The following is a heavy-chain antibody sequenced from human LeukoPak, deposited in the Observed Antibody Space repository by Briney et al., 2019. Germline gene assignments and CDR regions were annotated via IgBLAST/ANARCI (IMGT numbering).Heavy chain of an antibody. Sequence: GSSVKVSCKASGGTFSSYAISWVRHAPGQGLEWMGRIIPLFGTANYAQKFQGSDTITTDEYTSTAYMQLRSLRSEDTAVYYCARAAGEDYEYSDYWGQGTLVTVPS. CDR1: GGTFSSYA. CDR3: ARAAGEDYEYSDY. CDR2: IIPLFGTA. D-gene: IGHD4-17*01. J-gene: IGHJ4*02. V-gene: IGHV1-69*05.